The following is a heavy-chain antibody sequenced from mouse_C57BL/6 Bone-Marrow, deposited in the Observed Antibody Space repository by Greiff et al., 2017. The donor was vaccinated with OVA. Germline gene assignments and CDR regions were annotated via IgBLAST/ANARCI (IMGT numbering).Heavy chain of an antibody. CDR1: GFTFSSYG. V-gene: IGHV5-6*01. CDR2: SSSGGSYT. D-gene: IGHD1-1*01. CDR3: ARQVTTVVAPFAY. Sequence: EVQLQESGGDLVKPGGSLKLSCAASGFTFSSYGMSWVRQTPDKRLEWVATSSSGGSYTYYPDSVKGRFTISRDNAKNTLYLQMSSLKSEDTAMYYCARQVTTVVAPFAYWGQGTLVTVSA. J-gene: IGHJ3*01.